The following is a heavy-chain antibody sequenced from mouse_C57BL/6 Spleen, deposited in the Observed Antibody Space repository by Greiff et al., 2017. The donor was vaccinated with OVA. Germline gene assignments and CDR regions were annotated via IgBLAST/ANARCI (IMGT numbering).Heavy chain of an antibody. V-gene: IGHV3-6*01. D-gene: IGHD1-1*01. Sequence: EVQRVESGPGLVKPSQSLSLTCSVTGYSITSGYYWNWIRQFPGNKLEWMGYISYDGSNNYNPSLKNRISITRDTSKNQFFLKLNSVTTEDTATYCCAREDYGSSYYFDYWGQGTTLTVSS. CDR2: ISYDGSN. CDR1: GYSITSGYY. J-gene: IGHJ2*01. CDR3: AREDYGSSYYFDY.